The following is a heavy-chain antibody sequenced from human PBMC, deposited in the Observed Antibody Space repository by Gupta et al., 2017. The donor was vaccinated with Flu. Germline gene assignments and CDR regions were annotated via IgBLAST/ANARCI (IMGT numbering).Heavy chain of an antibody. CDR1: GYTFTDYS. CDR2: INPNGGDT. CDR3: LVKDAHNYVDFDY. V-gene: IGHV1-2*02. Sequence: QVQLVQSGAEVKKPGASVKVSCKASGYTFTDYSIYWVRQAPGQGLEWVGWINPNGGDTHYAQKFHGRVTLTRDTSITTAHMDLSSLRSDDTAVYYCLVKDAHNYVDFDYWGQGTLVAVSS. J-gene: IGHJ4*02. D-gene: IGHD3-9*01.